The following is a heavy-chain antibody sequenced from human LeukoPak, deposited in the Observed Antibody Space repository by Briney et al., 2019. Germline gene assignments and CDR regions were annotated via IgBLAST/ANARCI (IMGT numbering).Heavy chain of an antibody. D-gene: IGHD2-2*01. J-gene: IGHJ4*02. Sequence: PSETLSLTCTVSGGSISDYYWSWIRQPPGKGLEWIGYIYYSGSPNYNPSLKSRVTMSVDTSKNQFSLKLSSVTAADTAVYYCARLRVPASGYYIDYWGQGTLVTVSS. CDR1: GGSISDYY. CDR2: IYYSGSP. CDR3: ARLRVPASGYYIDY. V-gene: IGHV4-59*01.